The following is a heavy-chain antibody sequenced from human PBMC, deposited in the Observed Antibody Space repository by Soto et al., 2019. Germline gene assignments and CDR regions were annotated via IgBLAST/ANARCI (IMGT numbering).Heavy chain of an antibody. V-gene: IGHV4-4*07. Sequence: KTSETLSLTCSVSGDSISSYSWSWIRQPAGKGLEWLGRVYRGTSNYNPSLKSRLIMSLDTSKNQFSLNLRSVTAADTAVYYCARESLKETITMTVVIDHWGQGTQVTVSS. J-gene: IGHJ4*02. CDR1: GDSISSYS. D-gene: IGHD3-22*01. CDR3: ARESLKETITMTVVIDH. CDR2: VYRGTS.